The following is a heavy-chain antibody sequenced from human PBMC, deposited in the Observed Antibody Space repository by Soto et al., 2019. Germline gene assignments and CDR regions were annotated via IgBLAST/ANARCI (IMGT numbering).Heavy chain of an antibody. J-gene: IGHJ6*02. D-gene: IGHD2-15*01. V-gene: IGHV3-23*01. Sequence: QPGGSLRLSCAASGFTFSSYAMSWVRQAPGKGLEWVSAISGSGGSTYYADSVKGRFTISRDNSKNTLYLQMNSLRAEDTAVYYCAKGGYCSGGSCPPNYYYYYGMDVWGQGTTVTVSS. CDR3: AKGGYCSGGSCPPNYYYYYGMDV. CDR1: GFTFSSYA. CDR2: ISGSGGST.